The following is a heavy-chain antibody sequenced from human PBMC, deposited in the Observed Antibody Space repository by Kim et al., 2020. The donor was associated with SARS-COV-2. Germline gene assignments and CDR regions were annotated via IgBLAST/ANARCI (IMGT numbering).Heavy chain of an antibody. Sequence: GGSLRLSCAASGFTFSSYWMHWVRQAPGKGLVWVSPINSDGSSTSYADSVKGRFTISRDNAKNTLYLQMNSLRAEDTAVYYCARDLRTSPIQLWSYYYYYGMDVWGQGTTVTVSS. CDR2: INSDGSST. CDR1: GFTFSSYW. CDR3: ARDLRTSPIQLWSYYYYYGMDV. D-gene: IGHD5-18*01. V-gene: IGHV3-74*01. J-gene: IGHJ6*02.